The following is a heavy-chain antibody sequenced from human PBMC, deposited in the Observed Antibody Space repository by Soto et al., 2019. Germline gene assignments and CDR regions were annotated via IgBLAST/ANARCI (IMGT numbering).Heavy chain of an antibody. D-gene: IGHD3-22*01. J-gene: IGHJ4*02. CDR2: IYYSGST. V-gene: IGHV4-61*01. CDR3: ARETRDGSFFDY. CDR1: GGSVSSGSYY. Sequence: SETLSLTCTVSGGSVSSGSYYWSWIRQPPGKGLEWIGYIYYSGSTNYNPSLKSRVTISVDTSKNQFSLKLSSVTAADTAVYYCARETRDGSFFDYWGQGTLVTVSS.